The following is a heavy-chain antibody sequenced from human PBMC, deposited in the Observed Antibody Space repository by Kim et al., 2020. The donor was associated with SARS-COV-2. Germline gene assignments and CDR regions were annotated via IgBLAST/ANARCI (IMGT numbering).Heavy chain of an antibody. J-gene: IGHJ6*02. CDR1: GYTFTSYA. CDR2: INAGNGNT. V-gene: IGHV1-3*01. CDR3: ARVRHYYGSGSYYVVPPVSMDV. D-gene: IGHD3-10*01. Sequence: ASVKVSCKASGYTFTSYAMHWVRQAPGQRLEWMGWINAGNGNTKYSQKFQGRVTITRDTSASTAYMELSSLRSEDTAVYYCARVRHYYGSGSYYVVPPVSMDVWGQGTTVTVSS.